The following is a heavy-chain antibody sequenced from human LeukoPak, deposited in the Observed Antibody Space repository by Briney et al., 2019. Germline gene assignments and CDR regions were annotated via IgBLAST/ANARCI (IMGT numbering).Heavy chain of an antibody. CDR1: GYTLTELS. CDR3: ATVVYGDDYFDY. V-gene: IGHV1-24*01. Sequence: ASVKVSCKVSGYTLTELSMHWVRQAPGKGLEWMGGFDPEDGETIYAQKFQGRVTMTEDTSTDTAYMELSSLRSEDTAVYYCATVVYGDDYFDYWGQGTLVTVSS. CDR2: FDPEDGET. D-gene: IGHD4-17*01. J-gene: IGHJ4*02.